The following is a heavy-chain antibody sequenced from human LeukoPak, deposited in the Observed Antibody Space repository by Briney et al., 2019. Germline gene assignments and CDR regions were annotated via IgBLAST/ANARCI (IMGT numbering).Heavy chain of an antibody. J-gene: IGHJ5*02. D-gene: IGHD2-2*01. CDR1: GGSISGDDYY. CDR2: IYYSGST. CDR3: ARGVLVPAATLPWFDP. Sequence: KPSQTLSLTCTVSGGSISGDDYYWSWVRQPPGKGLEWIGYIYYSGSTYYNPSLKSRVTMSVDTSKNQFSLNLSSVTAADTAVYYCARGVLVPAATLPWFDPWGQGTLVTVSS. V-gene: IGHV4-30-4*01.